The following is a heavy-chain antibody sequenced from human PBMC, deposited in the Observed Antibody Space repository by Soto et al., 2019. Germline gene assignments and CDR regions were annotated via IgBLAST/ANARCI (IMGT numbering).Heavy chain of an antibody. J-gene: IGHJ6*02. V-gene: IGHV5-51*01. Sequence: GESLKISCKGSGYNFTNYWIGWVRQMPGTGLEWMGIIYPGDSDTRYSPSFQGQVSISADKSISTAYLQWSSLKASDTAMYYCTRQGSSGFTYGVYGLDVWGQGTTVTVSS. CDR2: IYPGDSDT. D-gene: IGHD5-18*01. CDR1: GYNFTNYW. CDR3: TRQGSSGFTYGVYGLDV.